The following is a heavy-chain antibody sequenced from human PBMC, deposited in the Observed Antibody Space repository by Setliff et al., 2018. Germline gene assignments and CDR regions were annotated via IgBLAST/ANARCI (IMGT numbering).Heavy chain of an antibody. D-gene: IGHD3-10*01. CDR1: GGSISSSYY. J-gene: IGHJ5*02. V-gene: IGHV4-4*07. Sequence: SETLSLTCSVSGGSISSSYYWSWIRQPAGKGLEWIGRVYTNGGTDYNPSLKSRATISLDTSKNQLSLKLTSVTAADTAVYYCARDPGFRSGTWSLDLWGQGTQVTVSS. CDR3: ARDPGFRSGTWSLDL. CDR2: VYTNGGT.